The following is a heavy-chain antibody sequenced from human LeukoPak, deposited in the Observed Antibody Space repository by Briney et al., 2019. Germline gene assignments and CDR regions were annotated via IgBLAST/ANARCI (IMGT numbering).Heavy chain of an antibody. CDR3: ARSGGDYYDSSGYYLDY. D-gene: IGHD3-22*01. V-gene: IGHV1-69*02. CDR1: GGTVSSYT. Sequence: SVKVSCTASGGTVSSYTISWVRQATGQPLEWMGRIIPILGIANYAQKFQGRVTITADKSTSTAYMELSSLRSEDAAVYYCARSGGDYYDSSGYYLDYWGQGTLVTVSS. J-gene: IGHJ4*02. CDR2: IIPILGIA.